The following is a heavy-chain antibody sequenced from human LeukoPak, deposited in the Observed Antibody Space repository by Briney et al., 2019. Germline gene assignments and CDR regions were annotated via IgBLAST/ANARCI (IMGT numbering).Heavy chain of an antibody. J-gene: IGHJ5*02. D-gene: IGHD2-15*01. Sequence: PGGSQRLSCAASGFTFSSYNMNWVRQAPGKGLEWISYISSRGSTIYYADSVKGRFTISRDNAKNSLYLQMNSLRADDTAVYYCSRGGYCSGGTCYGAGWFDPWGQGTLVTVSS. CDR2: ISSRGSTI. CDR3: SRGGYCSGGTCYGAGWFDP. V-gene: IGHV3-48*01. CDR1: GFTFSSYN.